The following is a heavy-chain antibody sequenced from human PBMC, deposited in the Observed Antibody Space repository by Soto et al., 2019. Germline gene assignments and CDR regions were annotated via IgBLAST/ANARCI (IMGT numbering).Heavy chain of an antibody. V-gene: IGHV4-34*01. Sequence: SETLSLTCAVYGGSFSGYYWSWIRQPPGKGLEWIGEINHSGSTNYNPSLKSRVTISVDTSKNQFSLKLSSVTAADTAVYYCEYGSGSYRNDYWGQGTLVTVSS. CDR3: EYGSGSYRNDY. D-gene: IGHD3-10*01. CDR1: GGSFSGYY. CDR2: INHSGST. J-gene: IGHJ4*02.